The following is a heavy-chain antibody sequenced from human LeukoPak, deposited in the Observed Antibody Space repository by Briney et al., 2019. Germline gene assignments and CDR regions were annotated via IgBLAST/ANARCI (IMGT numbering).Heavy chain of an antibody. CDR3: ARDAYTTTSNWLDP. CDR2: ITGDGSDI. V-gene: IGHV3-74*01. CDR1: GFTLNKYW. D-gene: IGHD4-17*01. J-gene: IGHJ5*02. Sequence: GGSLRLSCEASGFTLNKYWMHWVRQAPGKGLVWVSRITGDGSDIAYADSVKGRFTVSRNDAKNTLFLQMTSLRVEDTAIYYCARDAYTTTSNWLDPWGQGTLVTVSS.